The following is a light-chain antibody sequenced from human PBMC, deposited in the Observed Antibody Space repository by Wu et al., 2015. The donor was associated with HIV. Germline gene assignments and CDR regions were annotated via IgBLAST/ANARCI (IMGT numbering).Light chain of an antibody. CDR3: QQYNNWPPNS. J-gene: IGKJ2*03. CDR2: GAS. CDR1: QSISSN. V-gene: IGKV3-15*01. Sequence: EIVMTQSPATLSVSPGERATLSCRASQSISSNLAWYQQKPGQAPRLLIYGASTRATAIPARFSGSGSGTEFTLTTSSLQSEDFAFYFCQQYNNWPPNSFGQGTKLEIK.